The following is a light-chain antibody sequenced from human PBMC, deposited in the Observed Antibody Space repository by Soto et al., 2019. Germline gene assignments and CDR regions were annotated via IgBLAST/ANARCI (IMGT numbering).Light chain of an antibody. CDR3: QQYNIWPLWT. Sequence: EIVMTQSPATLSVSPGDRATLSCRASEGVTSSLAWYQQKPGQPPRLLIYAASTRATDVPARFSGGGSETEFTLTISSLQSEDFAVYFCQQYNIWPLWTFGQGTKVDIK. J-gene: IGKJ1*01. CDR1: EGVTSS. CDR2: AAS. V-gene: IGKV3-15*01.